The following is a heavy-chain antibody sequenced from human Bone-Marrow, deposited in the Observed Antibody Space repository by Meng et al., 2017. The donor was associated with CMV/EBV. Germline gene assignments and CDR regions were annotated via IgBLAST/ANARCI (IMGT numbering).Heavy chain of an antibody. Sequence: GESLKISCAASGFTFSSYWMYWVRQAPGKGLVWVSRINSDGSSTSYADSVKGRFTISRDNAKNTLYLQMNSLRAEDTAVYYCARVVVSRAPYFDFWGQGQLVNGAS. D-gene: IGHD2-15*01. CDR2: INSDGSST. V-gene: IGHV3-74*01. CDR3: ARVVVSRAPYFDF. J-gene: IGHJ4*02. CDR1: GFTFSSYW.